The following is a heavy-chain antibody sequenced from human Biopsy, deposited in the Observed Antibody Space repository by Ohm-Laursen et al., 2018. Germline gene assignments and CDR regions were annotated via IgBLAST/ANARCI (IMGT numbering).Heavy chain of an antibody. V-gene: IGHV4-39*01. Sequence: SDTLSLTCTVYGESFNGYYWGWIRLPPGNGLEWIGSMYFSGNTYYNPSLKSRVNITVDTSKNKFSLNLSSVTAADTAVYYCARQGDSGRSFDYWGQGTLVTVSS. J-gene: IGHJ4*02. CDR2: MYFSGNT. CDR3: ARQGDSGRSFDY. CDR1: GESFNGYY. D-gene: IGHD3-10*01.